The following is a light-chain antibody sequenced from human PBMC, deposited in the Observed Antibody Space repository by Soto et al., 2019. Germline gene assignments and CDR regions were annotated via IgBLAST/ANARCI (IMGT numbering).Light chain of an antibody. CDR1: QSVSSSY. V-gene: IGKV3-20*01. CDR2: GAS. Sequence: EIVLTQSPGTLSLSPGERATLSCRASQSVSSSYLAWYQQKPGRAPRLLIYGASSRATGIPDRFSGSGSGTDFTLTISRLEPEDFAVYYCQQCDDWPRTFGQGTKVDIK. CDR3: QQCDDWPRT. J-gene: IGKJ1*01.